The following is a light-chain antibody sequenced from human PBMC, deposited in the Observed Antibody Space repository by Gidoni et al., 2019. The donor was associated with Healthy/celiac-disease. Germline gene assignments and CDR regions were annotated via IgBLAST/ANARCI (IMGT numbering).Light chain of an antibody. Sequence: EIVLTKSPATLSLSPGERATLSCRASQGVSSYLAWYQQKPGQAPRLLIYDASNRATGIPARFSGSGSGTDFTLTISSLEPEDFAVYYCQQRRRTMYTFGQGTKLEIK. CDR2: DAS. CDR3: QQRRRTMYT. V-gene: IGKV3-11*01. J-gene: IGKJ2*01. CDR1: QGVSSY.